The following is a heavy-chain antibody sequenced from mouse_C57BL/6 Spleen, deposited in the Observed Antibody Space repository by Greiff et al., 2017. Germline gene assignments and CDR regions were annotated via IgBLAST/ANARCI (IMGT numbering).Heavy chain of an antibody. V-gene: IGHV1-59*01. D-gene: IGHD2-1*01. Sequence: QVQLQQPGAALVMPGTSVKLSCKASGYTFTSYWMHWVKQRPGQGLEWIGVIDPSDSYTNYNQKFKGKATLTVDTSSSTAYMQLSSLTSEDSAVYYCARPMVTADWYFDVWGTGNTVTVS. J-gene: IGHJ1*03. CDR2: IDPSDSYT. CDR3: ARPMVTADWYFDV. CDR1: GYTFTSYW.